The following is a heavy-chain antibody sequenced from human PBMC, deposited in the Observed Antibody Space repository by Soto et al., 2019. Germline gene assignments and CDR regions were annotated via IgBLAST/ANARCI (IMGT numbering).Heavy chain of an antibody. CDR3: ARDLSTIFGVVYNWFDP. CDR2: INSDGSST. CDR1: GFTFSSYW. J-gene: IGHJ5*02. D-gene: IGHD3-3*01. V-gene: IGHV3-74*01. Sequence: PGGSLRLSCAASGFTFSSYWMHWVRQAPGKGLVWVSRINSDGSSTSYADSVKGRFTLSRDNAKNTLYLQMNSLRAEDTAVYYCARDLSTIFGVVYNWFDPWGQGTLVTVSS.